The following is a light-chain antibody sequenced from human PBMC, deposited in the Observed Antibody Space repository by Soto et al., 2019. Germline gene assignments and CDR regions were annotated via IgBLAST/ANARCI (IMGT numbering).Light chain of an antibody. CDR3: QQYNNWPPT. CDR1: QSVSSN. V-gene: IGKV3-15*01. J-gene: IGKJ1*01. CDR2: GAS. Sequence: EIVMTQSPATLSLSPGERATLSCRASQSVSSNLAWYQQKPGQAPRLLIYGASTRATGIPARFSGSGSGTEFTLTISSLKSEDFEVYYCQQYNNWPPTFGQGTKVDIK.